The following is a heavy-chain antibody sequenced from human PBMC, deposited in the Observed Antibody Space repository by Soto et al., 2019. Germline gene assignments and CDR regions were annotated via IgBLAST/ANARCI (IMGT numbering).Heavy chain of an antibody. Sequence: PGGSLRLSXAASGFTFSSYAMHWVRQAPGKGLEWVAVISYDGSNKYYADSVKGRFTISRDNSKNTLYLQMNSLRAEDTAVYYCLVGYDSIGYYYTVGPDAFDIWGQGTMVTVSS. D-gene: IGHD3-22*01. J-gene: IGHJ3*02. CDR1: GFTFSSYA. V-gene: IGHV3-30-3*01. CDR3: LVGYDSIGYYYTVGPDAFDI. CDR2: ISYDGSNK.